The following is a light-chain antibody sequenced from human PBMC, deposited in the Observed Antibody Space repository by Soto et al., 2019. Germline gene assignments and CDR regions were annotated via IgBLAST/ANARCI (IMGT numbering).Light chain of an antibody. CDR2: GAS. J-gene: IGKJ4*01. CDR3: QQRSNWPPT. V-gene: IGKV3D-20*02. Sequence: IVLTQSPGTLSLSPGERATLSCRASQSVNSNYLAWYQQKPGQAPRLLIYGASTRATGIPDRFSGSGSGTDFILTISRLEPDDFAVYYCQQRSNWPPTFGGGTKVDIK. CDR1: QSVNSNY.